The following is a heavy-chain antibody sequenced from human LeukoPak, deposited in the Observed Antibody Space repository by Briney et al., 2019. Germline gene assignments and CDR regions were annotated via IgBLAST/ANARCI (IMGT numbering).Heavy chain of an antibody. J-gene: IGHJ4*02. D-gene: IGHD3-22*01. CDR1: GFTFSSYA. CDR2: ISYDGSNK. CDR3: AREPLSRDCYDSSGFDY. V-gene: IGHV3-30-3*01. Sequence: PGGSLRLSCAASGFTFSSYAMHWVRQAPGKGLEWVAVISYDGSNKYYADSVKGRFTISRDNSKNTLYLQMNSLRAEDTAVYYCAREPLSRDCYDSSGFDYWGQGTLVTVSS.